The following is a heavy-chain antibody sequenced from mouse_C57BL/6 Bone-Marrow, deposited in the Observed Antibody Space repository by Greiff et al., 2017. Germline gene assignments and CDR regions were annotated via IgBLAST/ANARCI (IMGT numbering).Heavy chain of an antibody. CDR1: GYTFTSYW. Sequence: VQLQQPGAELVKPGASVKLSCKASGYTFTSYWMQWVKQRPGQGLEWIGEIDPSDSYTNYNQKFKGKATLTVEPSSSPAYMQLSSLTSEDSAVYYCARQESYWGQGTTLTVSS. CDR3: ARQESY. CDR2: IDPSDSYT. V-gene: IGHV1-50*01. J-gene: IGHJ2*01.